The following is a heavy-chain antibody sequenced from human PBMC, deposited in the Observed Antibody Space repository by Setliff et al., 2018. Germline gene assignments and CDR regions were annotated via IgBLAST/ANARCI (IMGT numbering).Heavy chain of an antibody. D-gene: IGHD6-6*01. CDR2: IIPFFGTV. J-gene: IGHJ5*02. CDR1: GYTLSSYY. Sequence: ASVKVSCKASGYTLSSYYMHWVRQAPGQGLEWMGGIIPFFGTVDYTQKFQGRVTMTRDTSTSTVYMELSSLRSEDTAVYYCARGRIAARPHNWFDPWGQGTLVTVSS. CDR3: ARGRIAARPHNWFDP. V-gene: IGHV1-46*03.